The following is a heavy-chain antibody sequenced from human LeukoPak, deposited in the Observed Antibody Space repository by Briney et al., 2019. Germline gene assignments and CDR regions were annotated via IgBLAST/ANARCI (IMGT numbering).Heavy chain of an antibody. CDR3: ARERRQQLLPPYTRSVTYFDY. D-gene: IGHD6-13*01. CDR2: ITYSGST. J-gene: IGHJ4*02. CDR1: GGSITSNSYY. Sequence: SETLSLTCTVSGGSITSNSYYWGWIRQPPGKGLGWIGRITYSGSTYYNPSLKRRVTISIDTSKNQFSLKLSSVTAADTAVYYCARERRQQLLPPYTRSVTYFDYWGQGTLVTVSS. V-gene: IGHV4-39*07.